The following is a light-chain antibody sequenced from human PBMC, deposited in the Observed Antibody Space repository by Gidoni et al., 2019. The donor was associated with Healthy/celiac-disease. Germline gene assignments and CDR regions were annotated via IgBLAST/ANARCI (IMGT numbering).Light chain of an antibody. CDR1: SSDVGSYNL. Sequence: QSALTQHASDSGSPGQAITISCPGTSSDVGSYNLFSWYQQHPGKAPKLMIYEGSKRHSGVANRFSGSKSGNTASLTISGLQAEDEADYYCCSYAGSSTVDWVFGGGTKLTVL. CDR3: CSYAGSSTVDWV. V-gene: IGLV2-23*03. J-gene: IGLJ3*02. CDR2: EGS.